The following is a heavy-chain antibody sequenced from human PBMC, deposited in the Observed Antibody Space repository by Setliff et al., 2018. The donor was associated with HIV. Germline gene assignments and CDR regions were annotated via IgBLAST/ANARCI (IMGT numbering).Heavy chain of an antibody. CDR2: IYYSGST. D-gene: IGHD1-1*01. V-gene: IGHV4-31*03. J-gene: IGHJ3*01. Sequence: KPSETLSLTCTVSGASISSGGYYWSWVRQHPGKGLDYIGYIYYSGSTYYNPSLKSRVIISEDTWKNQFSLKLSSVTAADTAVYFCARGPQLQRRVNDTFDVWGQGTMVTVSS. CDR3: ARGPQLQRRVNDTFDV. CDR1: GASISSGGYY.